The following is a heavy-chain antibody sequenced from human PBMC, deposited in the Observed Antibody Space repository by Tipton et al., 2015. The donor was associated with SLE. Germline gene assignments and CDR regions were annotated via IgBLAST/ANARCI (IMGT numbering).Heavy chain of an antibody. CDR1: GGSINNGAYY. Sequence: TLSLTCTVSGGSINNGAYYWNWIRQHPGKGLEWIGYIYYSGSTYYNPSLKSRVTISLDTSKNQISLNLSSVTAADTAVYYCARSNIYTAMANSWGQGTLVTVSS. CDR3: ARSNIYTAMANS. V-gene: IGHV4-31*03. CDR2: IYYSGST. J-gene: IGHJ5*02. D-gene: IGHD5-18*01.